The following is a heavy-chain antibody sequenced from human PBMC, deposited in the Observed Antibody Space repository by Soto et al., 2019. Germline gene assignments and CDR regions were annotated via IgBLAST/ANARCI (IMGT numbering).Heavy chain of an antibody. CDR2: IYHSGRT. CDR1: GDSLTNGTYY. CDR3: AREDRPGISYFDR. Sequence: QVHLQESGPGLVQPSQTLSLTCTVSGDSLTNGTYYWTWIRQHPGKGLEWIGYIYHSGRTNYDPSFKSRISMSVDTSENQFSLKLSSVTAADTAVYFCAREDRPGISYFDRWGQGTLVTVSS. J-gene: IGHJ4*02. V-gene: IGHV4-31*03. D-gene: IGHD2-2*01.